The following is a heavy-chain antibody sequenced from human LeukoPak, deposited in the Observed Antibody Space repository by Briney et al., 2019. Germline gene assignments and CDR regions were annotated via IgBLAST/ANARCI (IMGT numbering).Heavy chain of an antibody. D-gene: IGHD3-3*01. CDR2: ISGSGTNI. J-gene: IGHJ3*02. V-gene: IGHV3-11*01. CDR1: GFTLSDYY. Sequence: PGGSLRLSCAASGFTLSDYYMSWIRQAPGKGLEWVSYISGSGTNIKYADSAKGRLTISRDNSKNSLYLQMNSLRAEDTAVYYCANRLATFGVVQRAFDIWGQGTMVTVSA. CDR3: ANRLATFGVVQRAFDI.